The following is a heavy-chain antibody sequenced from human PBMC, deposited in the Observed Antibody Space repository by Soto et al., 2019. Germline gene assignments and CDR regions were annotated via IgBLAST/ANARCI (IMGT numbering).Heavy chain of an antibody. CDR3: ARGGSAAGTFGLYNWFDP. V-gene: IGHV1-46*01. J-gene: IGHJ5*02. D-gene: IGHD6-13*01. CDR2: INPSGGST. Sequence: ASVKVSCKASGYTFPSHYMHWVRQAPGQGLEWMGIINPSGGSTSYAQKFQGRVTMTRDTSTSTVYMELSSLRSEDTAVYYCARGGSAAGTFGLYNWFDPWGQGTLVTVSS. CDR1: GYTFPSHY.